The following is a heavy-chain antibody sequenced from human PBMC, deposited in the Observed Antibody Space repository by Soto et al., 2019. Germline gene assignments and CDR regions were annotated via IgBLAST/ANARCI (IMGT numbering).Heavy chain of an antibody. Sequence: EVQLVESGGGLVKPGGSLRLSCAASGFTFSNAWMSWVRQAPGKGLEWVGRIKSKTDGGTTDYAAPVKGRFTISRDDSNNTLYLQMNSLKTEDTAVYYCITVLFYCSGGRCYSSLGAFDIWGQGTMVTVSS. D-gene: IGHD2-15*01. CDR1: GFTFSNAW. CDR2: IKSKTDGGTT. J-gene: IGHJ3*02. CDR3: ITVLFYCSGGRCYSSLGAFDI. V-gene: IGHV3-15*01.